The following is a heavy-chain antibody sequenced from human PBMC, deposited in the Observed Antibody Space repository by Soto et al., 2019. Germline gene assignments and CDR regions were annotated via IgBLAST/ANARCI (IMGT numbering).Heavy chain of an antibody. CDR2: IVVGNNNT. Sequence: SVKVSCKTSGFTFSSSAINWVRQARGHRLEWIGWIVVGNNNTNYARGFQGRVIITRDVSTSTAYMELSGLRSEDTAVYYCAADVGGYIYGLAKYWG. J-gene: IGHJ4*01. V-gene: IGHV1-58*02. CDR1: GFTFSSSA. D-gene: IGHD5-18*01. CDR3: AADVGGYIYGLAKY.